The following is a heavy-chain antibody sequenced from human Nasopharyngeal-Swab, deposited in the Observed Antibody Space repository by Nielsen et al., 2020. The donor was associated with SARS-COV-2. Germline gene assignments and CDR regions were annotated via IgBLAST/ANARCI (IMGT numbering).Heavy chain of an antibody. CDR1: GGSIRSSSYY. D-gene: IGHD6-13*01. CDR3: ARYKAAAGIWAFDI. CDR2: IYYTGST. V-gene: IGHV4-61*01. Sequence: SETLSLTCSVPGGSIRSSSYYWTWIRQPPGKGLEWIGYIYYTGSTNYNPSLKSRVTISIDTSKNQFSLKLTSVTAADTAMYFCARYKAAAGIWAFDIWGQGTMVTVSS. J-gene: IGHJ3*02.